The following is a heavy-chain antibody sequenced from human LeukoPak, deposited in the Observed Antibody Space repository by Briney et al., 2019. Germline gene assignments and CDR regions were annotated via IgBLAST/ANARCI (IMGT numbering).Heavy chain of an antibody. D-gene: IGHD3-3*01. V-gene: IGHV1-8*01. Sequence: ASVKVSCKASGYTFTSYDINWVRQATGQGLEWMGWMNPNSGNTGYAQKFQGRVTMTRNTSISTAYMELSSLRSEDTAVYYCARVDYDFWSHAYNWFDPWGQEPWSPSPQ. J-gene: IGHJ5*02. CDR2: MNPNSGNT. CDR1: GYTFTSYD. CDR3: ARVDYDFWSHAYNWFDP.